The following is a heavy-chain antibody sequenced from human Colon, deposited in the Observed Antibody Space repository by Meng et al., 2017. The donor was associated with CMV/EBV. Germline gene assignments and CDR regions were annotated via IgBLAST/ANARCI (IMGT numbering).Heavy chain of an antibody. CDR2: VYYGGVT. V-gene: IGHV3-66*02. D-gene: IGHD3-10*01. J-gene: IGHJ5*02. CDR3: ARDGYYGA. CDR1: GFTFSAFA. Sequence: GGSLRLSCAASGFTFSAFAMGWVRQAPGKGLEWVSSVYYGGVTYYADSVKGRFTISRDNSKNTLYLQMNSLRAEDTAVYYCARDGYYGAWGQGTLVTVSS.